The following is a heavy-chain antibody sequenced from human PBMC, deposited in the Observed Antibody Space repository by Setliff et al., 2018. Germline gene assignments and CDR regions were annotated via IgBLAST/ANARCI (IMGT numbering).Heavy chain of an antibody. CDR2: LHRVGTF. CDR3: VRMSGFLYMDV. V-gene: IGHV4-59*04. Sequence: PSETLSLTCTVSGGSISTYYWSWIRQPPGRGLEWSGSLHRVGTFFYNPSLGSRATLSLDTSRNQFSLRLQSVTAANTAVYYCVRMSGFLYMDVWGKGTTVTVSS. D-gene: IGHD3-3*01. J-gene: IGHJ6*03. CDR1: GGSISTYY.